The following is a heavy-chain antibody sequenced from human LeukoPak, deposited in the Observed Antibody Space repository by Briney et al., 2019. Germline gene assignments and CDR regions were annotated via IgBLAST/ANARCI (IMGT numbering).Heavy chain of an antibody. Sequence: SETLSLTCAVYGGSFSGYYWSWIRQPPGKGLKWIGEINHSGSTNYNPSLKSRVTISVDTSKNQFSLKLSSVTAADTAVYYCARGKRGYSSSWYDYWGQGTLVTVSS. J-gene: IGHJ4*02. V-gene: IGHV4-34*01. CDR1: GGSFSGYY. D-gene: IGHD6-13*01. CDR2: INHSGST. CDR3: ARGKRGYSSSWYDY.